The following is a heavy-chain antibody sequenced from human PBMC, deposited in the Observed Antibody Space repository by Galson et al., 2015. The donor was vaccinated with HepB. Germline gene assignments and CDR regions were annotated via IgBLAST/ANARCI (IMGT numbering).Heavy chain of an antibody. Sequence: QSGAEVKKPGESLKISCKGSGYSFTSYWIGWVRQMPGKGLEWMGIIYPGDSDTRYSPSFQGQVTISADKSISTAYLQWSSLKASDTAMYYCARQVYCSGGSCKGELYNWFDPWGQGTLVTVSS. CDR3: ARQVYCSGGSCKGELYNWFDP. D-gene: IGHD2-15*01. J-gene: IGHJ5*02. CDR1: GYSFTSYW. CDR2: IYPGDSDT. V-gene: IGHV5-51*01.